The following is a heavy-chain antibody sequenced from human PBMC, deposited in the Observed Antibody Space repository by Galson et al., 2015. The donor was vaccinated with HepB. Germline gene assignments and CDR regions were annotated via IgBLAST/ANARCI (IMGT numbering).Heavy chain of an antibody. J-gene: IGHJ4*02. CDR2: IYYSGST. CDR3: ARPRRGDRGDFGY. D-gene: IGHD3-16*01. CDR1: GGSISSSSYY. Sequence: ETLSLTCTVSGGSISSSSYYWGWIRQPPGKGLEWIGSIYYSGSTYYNPSLKSRVTISVDTSKNQFSLKLSSVTAADTAVYYCARPRRGDRGDFGYWGQGTLVTVSS. V-gene: IGHV4-39*01.